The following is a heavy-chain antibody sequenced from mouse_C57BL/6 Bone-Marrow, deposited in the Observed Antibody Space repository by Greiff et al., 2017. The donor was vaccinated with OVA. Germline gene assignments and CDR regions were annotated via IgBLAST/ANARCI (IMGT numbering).Heavy chain of an antibody. D-gene: IGHD1-1*02. CDR3: TRDKSLWPVDY. Sequence: EVKLMESGPVLARPGASVKMSCKTSGYTFTSYWMHWVKQRPGQGLEWIGAIYPGNSDTSYNQKFKGKAKLTAVTSASTAYMELSSLTNEDSAVYYCTRDKSLWPVDYWGQGTTLTVSS. CDR2: IYPGNSDT. V-gene: IGHV1-5*01. J-gene: IGHJ2*01. CDR1: GYTFTSYW.